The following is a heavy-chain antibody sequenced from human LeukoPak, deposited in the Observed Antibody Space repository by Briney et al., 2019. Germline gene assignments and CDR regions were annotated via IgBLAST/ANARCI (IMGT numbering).Heavy chain of an antibody. J-gene: IGHJ3*02. CDR3: ARDPSGRDAFDI. D-gene: IGHD1-14*01. CDR2: INPSGGST. V-gene: IGHV1-46*01. Sequence: GASVKVSCKASGYTFTSYYMHWVRQAPGQGLEWMGIINPSGGSTSYARKFQGRVTMTRDTSTSTVYMELSSLRSEDTAVYYCARDPSGRDAFDIWGQGTMVTVSS. CDR1: GYTFTSYY.